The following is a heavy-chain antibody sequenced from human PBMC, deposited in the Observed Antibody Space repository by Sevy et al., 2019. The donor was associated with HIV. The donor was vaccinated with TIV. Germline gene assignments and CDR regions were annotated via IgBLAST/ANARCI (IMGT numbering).Heavy chain of an antibody. V-gene: IGHV1-18*01. J-gene: IGHJ5*02. D-gene: IGHD3-22*01. CDR3: AREVYSRALRRFDP. CDR2: IDTYNGNT. CDR1: GYSFSRYH. Sequence: ASVKVSCKASGYSFSRYHISWVRQAPGQGLEWMAWIDTYNGNTNYAQKFQGRVIVTRDTATSAAYMELRSLRSDDTAVYYCAREVYSRALRRFDPWGQGTLVTVSS.